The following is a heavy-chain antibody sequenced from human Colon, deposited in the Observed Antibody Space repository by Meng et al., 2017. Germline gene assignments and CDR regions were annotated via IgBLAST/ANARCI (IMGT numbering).Heavy chain of an antibody. CDR1: GGSITNDNW. CDR3: ARDFHSTMTVFDS. CDR2: IFHAGNT. Sequence: QVQLQESGQGLVKPSGTLSLTCAVSGGSITNDNWWSWVRQPPGKGLEWIGEIFHAGNTNYNPSLKSRVTMSLDKSKNQFSLTLTSVTAADTAVYYCARDFHSTMTVFDSWGQGTLVTVSS. D-gene: IGHD3-22*01. J-gene: IGHJ4*02. V-gene: IGHV4-4*02.